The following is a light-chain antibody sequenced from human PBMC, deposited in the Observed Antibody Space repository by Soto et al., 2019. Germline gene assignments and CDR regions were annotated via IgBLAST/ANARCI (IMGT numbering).Light chain of an antibody. CDR3: QQYGASWLT. Sequence: EIVLTQSPAILSLSPGETATLSCRASHSVSDNYLAWYRQKPGQAPSLLIYSASSRATGIPDRFSGSGSGTDFSLTISRLEAEDSAVYYCQQYGASWLTFGGGTKVEFK. CDR2: SAS. CDR1: HSVSDNY. V-gene: IGKV3-20*01. J-gene: IGKJ4*01.